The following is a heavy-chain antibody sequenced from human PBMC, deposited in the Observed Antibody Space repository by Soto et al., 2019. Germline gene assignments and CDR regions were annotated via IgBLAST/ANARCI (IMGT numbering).Heavy chain of an antibody. V-gene: IGHV3-48*01. CDR1: GFTFSSYS. D-gene: IGHD2-2*01. CDR2: ISSSSSTI. J-gene: IGHJ4*02. Sequence: GGSLRLSCAASGFTFSSYSMNWVRQAPGKGLEWVSYISSSSSTIYYADSVKGRFTISRDNAKNSLYLQMNSLRAKDTAVYYCARDYAAYCSSTSCPAYYFDYWGQGTLVTVSS. CDR3: ARDYAAYCSSTSCPAYYFDY.